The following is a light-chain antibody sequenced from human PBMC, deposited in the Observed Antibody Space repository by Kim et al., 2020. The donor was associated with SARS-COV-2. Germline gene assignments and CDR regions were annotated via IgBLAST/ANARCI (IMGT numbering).Light chain of an antibody. Sequence: SPRERATLSCRSSQSVLITYLTWYQLNPGQAPRLLIYGASSSATGIPDRFSGSGSGTDFTLTTSRLEPEDFAVYYCQQNGRSPWTFGQGTKVDIK. J-gene: IGKJ1*01. CDR3: QQNGRSPWT. CDR1: QSVLITY. V-gene: IGKV3-20*01. CDR2: GAS.